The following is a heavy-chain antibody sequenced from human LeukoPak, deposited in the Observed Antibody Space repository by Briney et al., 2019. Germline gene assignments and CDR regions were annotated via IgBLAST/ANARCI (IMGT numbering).Heavy chain of an antibody. V-gene: IGHV3-21*01. Sequence: GGSLRLSCAASGFTFSTYTMNWVRQAPGKGLEWVSSVTRSSGYMYYSDSVKGRFTISRDNAKNSLYLQMNSLRAEDTAVYYCARERYYYTDVWGKGTTVTVSS. CDR1: GFTFSTYT. CDR3: ARERYYYTDV. CDR2: VTRSSGYM. J-gene: IGHJ6*03.